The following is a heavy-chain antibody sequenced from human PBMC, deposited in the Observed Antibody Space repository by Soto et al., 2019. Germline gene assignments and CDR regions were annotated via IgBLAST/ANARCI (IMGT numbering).Heavy chain of an antibody. CDR2: IYHSGST. CDR1: GGSISSSNW. V-gene: IGHV4-4*02. Sequence: QVQLQESGPGLVKPSGTLSLTCAVSGGSISSSNWWSWVRQPPGKGLEWIGEIYHSGSTNYNPSLQSRVAISVDKSQNQLSLKLSSVTAADTAVYYCASIAAAGTNFDYWGQGTLVSVSS. CDR3: ASIAAAGTNFDY. J-gene: IGHJ4*02. D-gene: IGHD6-13*01.